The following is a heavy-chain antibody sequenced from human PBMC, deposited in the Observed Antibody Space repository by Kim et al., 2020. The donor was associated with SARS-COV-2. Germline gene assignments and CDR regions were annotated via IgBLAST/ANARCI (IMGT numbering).Heavy chain of an antibody. Sequence: SETLSLTCAVYGGSFSGYYWSWIRQPPGKGLEWIGEINHSGSTNYNPSLKSRVTISVDTSKNQFSLKPSSVTAADTAVYYCARGPRPRDCSSTSCQIQRTHAFDIWGQGTMVTVSS. V-gene: IGHV4-34*01. D-gene: IGHD2-2*01. CDR1: GGSFSGYY. CDR2: INHSGST. J-gene: IGHJ3*02. CDR3: ARGPRPRDCSSTSCQIQRTHAFDI.